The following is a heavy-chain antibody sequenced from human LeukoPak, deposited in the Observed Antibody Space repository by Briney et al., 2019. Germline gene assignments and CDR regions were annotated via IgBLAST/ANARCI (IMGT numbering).Heavy chain of an antibody. V-gene: IGHV5-51*01. J-gene: IGHJ6*02. CDR1: GNGSTSYW. Sequence: EAPLQICCIGSGNGSTSYWIGCVRQLPGKGLVWMGGIYSDDSNTRYSSSLQGQVSISADKSISTAYLQWSSLKASDTAMYYCARQRAFGSGGAYFYYRMDVWGQGTTVTVSS. CDR2: IYSDDSNT. CDR3: ARQRAFGSGGAYFYYRMDV. D-gene: IGHD3-10*01.